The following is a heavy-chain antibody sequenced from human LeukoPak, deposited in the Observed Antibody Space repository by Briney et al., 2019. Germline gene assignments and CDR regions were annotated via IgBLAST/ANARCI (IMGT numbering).Heavy chain of an antibody. D-gene: IGHD3-22*01. CDR1: GFTFSSYW. CDR2: INSDGSST. CDR3: ARDYYDSSGYYRNDDAFDI. J-gene: IGHJ3*02. Sequence: PGGSLRLSCAASGFTFSSYWMHWVRQAPGKGLVWVSRINSDGSSTSYADSVKGRFTISRDNAKNTLYLQMNSLRAEDTAVYHCARDYYDSSGYYRNDDAFDIWGQGTMVTVSS. V-gene: IGHV3-74*01.